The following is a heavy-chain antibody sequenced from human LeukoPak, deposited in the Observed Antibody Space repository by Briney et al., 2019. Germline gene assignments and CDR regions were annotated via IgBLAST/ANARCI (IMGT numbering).Heavy chain of an antibody. D-gene: IGHD2-2*01. Sequence: PGGSLRLSCAASGFTFSSSWMQWVRQAPGQGLVWVSRINSDESVTTYTNSVKGRFTISRDNAKNTLYLQMNSLRAEDTAMYYCVRSRCTTNSFDYWGQGTLVTVSS. V-gene: IGHV3-74*03. CDR1: GFTFSSSW. CDR3: VRSRCTTNSFDY. CDR2: INSDESVT. J-gene: IGHJ4*02.